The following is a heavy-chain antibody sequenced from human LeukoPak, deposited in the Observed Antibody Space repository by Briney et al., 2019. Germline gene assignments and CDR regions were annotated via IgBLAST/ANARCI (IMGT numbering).Heavy chain of an antibody. V-gene: IGHV4-59*08. D-gene: IGHD3-10*01. CDR2: IYYSGST. CDR3: ARELLWFGNDAFDI. Sequence: SETLSLTCTVSGGSISSYYWSWIRQPPGKGLEWSGYIYYSGSTNYNPSLKSRVTISVDTSKNQFSLKLSSVTAADTAVYYCARELLWFGNDAFDIWGQGTMVTVSS. J-gene: IGHJ3*02. CDR1: GGSISSYY.